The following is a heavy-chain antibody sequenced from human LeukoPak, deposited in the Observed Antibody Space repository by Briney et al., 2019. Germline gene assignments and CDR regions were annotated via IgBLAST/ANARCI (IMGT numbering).Heavy chain of an antibody. Sequence: GGSLRLSCAASGFTVSSNYMSWVRQAPGKGLEWVSVIYSGGRTYYADSVKGRFTISRDNSKNTLDLQMNSLRAEDTAVYYCARDSLMLRGPLVIYYFDFWGQGTLVTVSS. CDR2: IYSGGRT. D-gene: IGHD3-10*01. J-gene: IGHJ4*02. V-gene: IGHV3-53*01. CDR3: ARDSLMLRGPLVIYYFDF. CDR1: GFTVSSNY.